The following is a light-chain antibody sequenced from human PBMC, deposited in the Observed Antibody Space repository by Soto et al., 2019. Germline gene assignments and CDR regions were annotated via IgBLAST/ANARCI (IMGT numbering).Light chain of an antibody. V-gene: IGLV2-11*01. J-gene: IGLJ1*01. CDR3: CSYAGSYSYV. CDR2: DVS. Sequence: QSALTQPRSVSGSPGQSVTIYCTGTRSDVGNYDYVSWHQQYPGKAPKLMIYDVSKRPSGVPDRFSGSKSGNTASLTISGLQTEDEADYYCCSYAGSYSYVFGTGTKLTVL. CDR1: RSDVGNYDY.